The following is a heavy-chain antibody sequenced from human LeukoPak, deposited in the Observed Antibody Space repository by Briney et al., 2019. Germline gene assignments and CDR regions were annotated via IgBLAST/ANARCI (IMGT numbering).Heavy chain of an antibody. CDR2: SNAGNGNT. CDR1: GYTFTSYA. V-gene: IGHV1-3*02. D-gene: IGHD4-11*01. J-gene: IGHJ2*01. Sequence: ASVKDSCKASGYTFTSYAIHWVRQAPGQRLEWMGWSNAGNGNTKYSQKFHGRVTITMDTSASTAYMEVSSLRSEDMAVYYCARGADYRGLGWFDLWGRGTLVSVSS. CDR3: ARGADYRGLGWFDL.